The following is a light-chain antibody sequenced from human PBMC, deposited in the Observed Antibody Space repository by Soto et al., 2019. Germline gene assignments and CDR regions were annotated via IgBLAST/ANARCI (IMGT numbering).Light chain of an antibody. J-gene: IGLJ1*01. V-gene: IGLV2-14*03. CDR2: DVS. CDR3: YSYTSSSTSV. CDR1: SSDVGGYNY. Sequence: QSALTQPASVSGSPGQSITISCTGTSSDVGGYNYVSWYQQHPAKAPKVMIYDVSNRPSGVSNRFSGSKSGNTASLTISGLQADDEADYYCYSYTSSSTSVFGTGTKATVL.